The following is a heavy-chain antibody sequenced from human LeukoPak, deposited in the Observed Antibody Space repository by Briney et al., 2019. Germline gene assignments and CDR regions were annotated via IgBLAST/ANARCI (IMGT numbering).Heavy chain of an antibody. D-gene: IGHD5-24*01. CDR1: GFTFSSYA. CDR2: ISGSGGST. CDR3: AKVGTGDGYKSVDY. V-gene: IGHV3-23*01. J-gene: IGHJ4*02. Sequence: GGSLRLSCAASGFTFSSYAMSWVRQAPGKGLEWVSAISGSGGSTYYADSVKGRFTISRDNSKNTLYLQMNSLRAEDTAVYYCAKVGTGDGYKSVDYWGQGTLVTVSS.